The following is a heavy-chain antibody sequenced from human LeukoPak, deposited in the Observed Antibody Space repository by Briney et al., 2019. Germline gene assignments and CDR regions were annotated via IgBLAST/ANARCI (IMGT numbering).Heavy chain of an antibody. D-gene: IGHD3-9*01. V-gene: IGHV4-38-2*02. Sequence: SETLSLTCSVSGYSVRSDYYWGWIRQPPGKGLEWIGNIYHTGRTYHNPSLNSRVTISMDTSKNQFSLKLDSVTAADTAVFYCARLDYLTGLVDYWGQGTLVTVSS. CDR2: IYHTGRT. CDR1: GYSVRSDYY. CDR3: ARLDYLTGLVDY. J-gene: IGHJ4*02.